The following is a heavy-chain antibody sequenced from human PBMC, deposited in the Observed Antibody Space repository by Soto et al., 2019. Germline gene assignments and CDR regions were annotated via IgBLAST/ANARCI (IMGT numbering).Heavy chain of an antibody. V-gene: IGHV2-70*01. Sequence: SGPTLVNPTQTLTLTCTFSGFSLSTSGMCVSWIRQPPGKALEWLALIDWDDDKYYSTSLKTRLTISKDTSKNQVVLTMTNMDPVDTATYYCERIKGLVGFGAFDIWGQGTTVTVS. CDR1: GFSLSTSGMC. J-gene: IGHJ3*02. CDR3: ERIKGLVGFGAFDI. D-gene: IGHD3-3*01. CDR2: IDWDDDK.